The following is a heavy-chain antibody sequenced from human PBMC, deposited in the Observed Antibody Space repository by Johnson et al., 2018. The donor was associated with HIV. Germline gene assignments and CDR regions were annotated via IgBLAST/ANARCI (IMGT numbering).Heavy chain of an antibody. CDR1: GFTFSSFA. V-gene: IGHV3-23*04. Sequence: EQLVESGGGLVQPGGSLRLSCAASGFTFSSFAMSWVRQAPGKGLEWVSGISGIGGSTYYADSVRGRFTISRDNSKNTLYLQMKSLRAEDTAVYYCAKSSRVATTFDAFDIWGQGTMVTVSS. D-gene: IGHD2-15*01. CDR2: ISGIGGST. J-gene: IGHJ3*02. CDR3: AKSSRVATTFDAFDI.